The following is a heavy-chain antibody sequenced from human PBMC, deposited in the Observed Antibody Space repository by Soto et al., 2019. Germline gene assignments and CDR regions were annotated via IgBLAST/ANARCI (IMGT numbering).Heavy chain of an antibody. J-gene: IGHJ4*02. CDR2: IYYSGYT. CDR3: ARARDSSGFYFDY. V-gene: IGHV4-61*03. CDR1: GDSVSSASYS. D-gene: IGHD3-22*01. Sequence: PSETLSLTCSVSGDSVSSASYSWAWIRQPPGKGLEWIGYIYYSGYTSYSPSLKSRVTISLDKSKNHFSLKLSSVIAADTAVYYWARARDSSGFYFDYWGQGSLVTVSS.